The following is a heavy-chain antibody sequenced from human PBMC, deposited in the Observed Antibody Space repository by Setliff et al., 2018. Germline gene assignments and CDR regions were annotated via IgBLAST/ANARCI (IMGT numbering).Heavy chain of an antibody. V-gene: IGHV5-51*01. CDR3: AREGTRGYFFYYLDV. CDR1: GYSFTDYW. D-gene: IGHD1-1*01. CDR2: IYPSNSNI. J-gene: IGHJ6*03. Sequence: GESLKISCKGSGYSFTDYWIAWVRQMPGKGLEWMGIIYPSNSNIKYSPSFEAQITFSVDKSITTAYLQWSSLKASDTAVYYCAREGTRGYFFYYLDVWGKGTTVTVSS.